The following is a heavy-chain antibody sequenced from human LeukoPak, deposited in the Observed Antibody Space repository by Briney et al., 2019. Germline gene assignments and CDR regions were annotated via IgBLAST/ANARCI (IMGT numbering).Heavy chain of an antibody. J-gene: IGHJ4*02. CDR1: GGSISSSSYS. CDR2: IYYSGST. D-gene: IGHD5-18*01. CDR3: ATSDYSYGPRDFDY. V-gene: IGHV4-39*01. Sequence: PSETLSLTCTVSGGSISSSSYSWGWIRQPPGKGLEWIGSIYYSGSTYYNPSLKSRVTISVDTSKNQFSLKLSSVTAADTAVYYCATSDYSYGPRDFDYWGQGTLVTVSS.